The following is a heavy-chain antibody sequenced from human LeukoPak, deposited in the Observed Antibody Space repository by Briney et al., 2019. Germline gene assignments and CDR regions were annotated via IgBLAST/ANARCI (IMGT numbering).Heavy chain of an antibody. CDR3: ARERGRDGYILIDY. D-gene: IGHD5-24*01. CDR1: GYTFTSYG. Sequence: ASVKVSCKASGYTFTSYGNSWVRQAPGQGLEWMGWISAYNGNTNYAQKLQGRVTMTTDTSTSTAYMELRSLRSDDTAVYYCARERGRDGYILIDYWGQGTLVTVSS. CDR2: ISAYNGNT. J-gene: IGHJ4*02. V-gene: IGHV1-18*01.